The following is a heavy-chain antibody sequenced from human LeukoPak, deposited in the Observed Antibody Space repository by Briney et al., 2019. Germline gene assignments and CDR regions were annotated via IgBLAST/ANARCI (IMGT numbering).Heavy chain of an antibody. CDR3: AKDWRRGIAAAHIDY. V-gene: IGHV3-53*01. Sequence: GGSLRLSCAASGFTVSSNYMSWVRQAPGKGLEWVSVIYSGGSTYYADSVKGRFTISRDNSKNTLYLQMNSLRAEDTAVYYCAKDWRRGIAAAHIDYWGQGTLVTVSS. CDR1: GFTVSSNY. D-gene: IGHD6-13*01. J-gene: IGHJ4*02. CDR2: IYSGGST.